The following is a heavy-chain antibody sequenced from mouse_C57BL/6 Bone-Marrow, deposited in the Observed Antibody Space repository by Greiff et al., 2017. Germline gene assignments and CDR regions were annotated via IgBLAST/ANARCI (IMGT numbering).Heavy chain of an antibody. Sequence: QVQLQQPGAELVKPGASVKLSCKASGYTFTSYWMHWVKQRPGQGLEWIGMIHPNSGSTNYNEKFKSKATLTVDKSSSTAYLQLSSLTSEDTAVYDCTRSLIYYGTNYWGQGTTLTVSS. V-gene: IGHV1-64*01. J-gene: IGHJ2*01. CDR2: IHPNSGST. CDR3: TRSLIYYGTNY. D-gene: IGHD1-1*01. CDR1: GYTFTSYW.